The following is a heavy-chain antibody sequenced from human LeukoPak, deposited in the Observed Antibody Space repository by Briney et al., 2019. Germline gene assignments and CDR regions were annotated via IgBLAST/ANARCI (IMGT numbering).Heavy chain of an antibody. CDR1: GFTFSSYA. Sequence: GGSLRPSCAASGFTFSSYAMSWVRQAPGKGLEWVAVIWYDGSNKYYADSVKGRFTISRDNSKNTLYLQMNSLRAEDTAVYYCAKVSARGSGWYPYYYYYMDVWGKGTTVTVSS. J-gene: IGHJ6*03. CDR3: AKVSARGSGWYPYYYYYMDV. D-gene: IGHD6-19*01. CDR2: IWYDGSNK. V-gene: IGHV3-33*06.